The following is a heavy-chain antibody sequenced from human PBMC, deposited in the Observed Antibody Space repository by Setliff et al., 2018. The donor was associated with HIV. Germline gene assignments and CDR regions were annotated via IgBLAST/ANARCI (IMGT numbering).Heavy chain of an antibody. Sequence: SETLSLTCAVYGASLSPYFWHWIRQSPGKGLEWIGEISHNGGFNYSPSLESRLTMSVDTPRNQVSLNLSAVTAADTAIYYCVRGANFYTPRKRIFDYWGQGTLVTVS. CDR1: GASLSPYF. V-gene: IGHV4-34*01. J-gene: IGHJ4*02. D-gene: IGHD3-3*01. CDR2: ISHNGGF. CDR3: VRGANFYTPRKRIFDY.